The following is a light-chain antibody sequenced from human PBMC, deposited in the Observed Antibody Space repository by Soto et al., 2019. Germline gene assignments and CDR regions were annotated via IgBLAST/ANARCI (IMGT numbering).Light chain of an antibody. CDR1: QTVSSNY. V-gene: IGKV3-20*01. Sequence: EIILTQSPDTLSLSPGEIATLSCSASQTVSSNYLAWCQQRPGQAPRLLIYGASTRAAGIPDRFSGSGSGTDFTLTITRLEPEDFALYYCQHYAHNSPINFGQGTRLEIK. J-gene: IGKJ5*01. CDR2: GAS. CDR3: QHYAHNSPIN.